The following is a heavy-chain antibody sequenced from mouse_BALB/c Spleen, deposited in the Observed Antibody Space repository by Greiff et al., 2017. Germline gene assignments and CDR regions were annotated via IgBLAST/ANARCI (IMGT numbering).Heavy chain of an antibody. V-gene: IGHV1-85*01. CDR3: ARGGGNYAMDY. D-gene: IGHD1-1*02. Sequence: VQLQQSGAELVKPGASVKLSCKASGYTFTSYDINWVRQRPEQGLEWIGWIFPGDGSTNYNEKFKSKATLTVDTSSSTAYMQLSSLASEDSALYYCARGGGNYAMDYWGQGTSVTVSS. CDR2: IFPGDGST. J-gene: IGHJ4*01. CDR1: GYTFTSYD.